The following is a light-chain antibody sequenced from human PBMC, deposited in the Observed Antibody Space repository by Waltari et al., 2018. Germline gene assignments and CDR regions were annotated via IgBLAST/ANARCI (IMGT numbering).Light chain of an antibody. V-gene: IGKV3-20*01. J-gene: IGKJ4*01. CDR1: QSVTSN. CDR2: GAS. CDR3: QQYGSSPLT. Sequence: VVMTQSPATLSVSPGERVTLSCRASQSVTSNVAWYQHKPGQAPRLLIYGASSRATGIPDRFSGSGSGTDFTLTISRLEPEDFAVYYCQQYGSSPLTFGGGTKVEIK.